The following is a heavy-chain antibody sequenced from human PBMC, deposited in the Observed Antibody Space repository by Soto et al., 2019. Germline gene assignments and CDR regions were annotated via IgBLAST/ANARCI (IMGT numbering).Heavy chain of an antibody. V-gene: IGHV4-61*01. Sequence: PSETLSLTCTVSGGSVSSGSYYWSWIRQPPGKGLEWIGYIYYSGSTNYNPSLKSRVTISVDTSKNQFSLKLSSVTAADTAVYYCARMEWFDINWFDPWGPGTLVTVS. J-gene: IGHJ5*02. CDR2: IYYSGST. CDR3: ARMEWFDINWFDP. D-gene: IGHD3-3*01. CDR1: GGSVSSGSYY.